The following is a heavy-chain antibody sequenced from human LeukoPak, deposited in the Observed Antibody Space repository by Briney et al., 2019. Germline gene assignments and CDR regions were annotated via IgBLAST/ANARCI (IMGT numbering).Heavy chain of an antibody. CDR1: GFTFSDYS. CDR2: ISSSTNYI. D-gene: IGHD3-10*01. V-gene: IGHV3-21*01. CDR3: ARGQGVYASGSFPFYY. J-gene: IGHJ4*02. Sequence: GGSLRLSCAASGFTFSDYSMNWVRQAPGKGLEWVSSISSSTNYIYYAGSVKGRFTISRDNAKNSLYLQMNSLRADDTAVYYCARGQGVYASGSFPFYYWGQGTLVTVSS.